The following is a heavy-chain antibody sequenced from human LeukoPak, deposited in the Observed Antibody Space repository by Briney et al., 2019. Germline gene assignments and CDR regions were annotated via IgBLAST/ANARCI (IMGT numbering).Heavy chain of an antibody. J-gene: IGHJ4*02. CDR2: INLNSGNT. D-gene: IGHD2-15*01. V-gene: IGHV1-8*03. Sequence: ASVKVSCTAFGYTFTRYDINWVRQATGQGLEWMGWINLNSGNTGYAQKFQGRVTITRDTSIRTAYMEVSSLRSEDTAVYYCARVDGSPDYWGQGTLLTVSS. CDR3: ARVDGSPDY. CDR1: GYTFTRYD.